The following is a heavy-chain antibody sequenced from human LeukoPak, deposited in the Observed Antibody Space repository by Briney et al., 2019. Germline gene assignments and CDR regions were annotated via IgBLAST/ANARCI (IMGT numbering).Heavy chain of an antibody. CDR3: ARDPRLIAAAGSFEYFQH. V-gene: IGHV1-3*04. D-gene: IGHD6-13*01. CDR1: GGTFISCA. Sequence: GASVKVSCKASGGTFISCAISWVRQAPGQRLEWMGWINTDNGYRKYSQKFQGRVTFIRDTSASTAYMELSGLRSEDTAVYYCARDPRLIAAAGSFEYFQHWGQGTLVTVSS. CDR2: INTDNGYR. J-gene: IGHJ1*01.